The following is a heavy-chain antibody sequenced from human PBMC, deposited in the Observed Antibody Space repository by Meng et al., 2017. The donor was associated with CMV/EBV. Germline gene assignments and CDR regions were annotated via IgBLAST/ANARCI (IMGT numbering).Heavy chain of an antibody. J-gene: IGHJ4*02. Sequence: GGSLSLTCAASGFTFSSYSMNWVRQAPGKGLEWVSSISSSSSYIYYADSVKGRFTISRDNDKNSLYLQMNSLRAEDTAVYYCARGNDFWSGPDDYWGQGTLVTVSS. CDR1: GFTFSSYS. D-gene: IGHD3-3*01. CDR3: ARGNDFWSGPDDY. V-gene: IGHV3-21*01. CDR2: ISSSSSYI.